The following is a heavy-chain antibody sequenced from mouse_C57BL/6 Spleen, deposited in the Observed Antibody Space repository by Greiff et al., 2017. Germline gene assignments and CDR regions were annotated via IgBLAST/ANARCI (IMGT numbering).Heavy chain of an antibody. CDR1: GYAFSSYW. V-gene: IGHV1-80*01. J-gene: IGHJ2*01. D-gene: IGHD2-4*01. CDR2: IYPGDGDT. CDR3: ARSARYDYDGRGIDY. Sequence: VKVVESGAELVKPGASVKISCKASGYAFSSYWMNWVKQRPGKGLEWIGQIYPGDGDTNYNGKFKGKATLTADKSSSTASMQLSSLTSEDSAVYFCARSARYDYDGRGIDYWGQGTTLTVSS.